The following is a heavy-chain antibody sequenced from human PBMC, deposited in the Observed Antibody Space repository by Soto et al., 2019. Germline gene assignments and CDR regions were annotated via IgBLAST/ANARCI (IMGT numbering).Heavy chain of an antibody. CDR3: ARHDGICSGGSCYSEWFDP. Sequence: SEILSLTCTVSGGSISSSSYYWGWIRQPPGKGLEWIGSIYYSGSTYYNPSLKSRVTISVDTSKNQFSLKLSSVTAADTAVYYCARHDGICSGGSCYSEWFDPWGQGTLVTVSS. CDR2: IYYSGST. D-gene: IGHD2-15*01. J-gene: IGHJ5*02. V-gene: IGHV4-39*01. CDR1: GGSISSSSYY.